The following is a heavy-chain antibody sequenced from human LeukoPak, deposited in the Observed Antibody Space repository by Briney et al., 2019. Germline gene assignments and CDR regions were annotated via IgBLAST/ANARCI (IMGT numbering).Heavy chain of an antibody. CDR1: GYTFTSYG. J-gene: IGHJ4*02. CDR3: ARVQLGGSGGCTPQGFDY. D-gene: IGHD3-10*01. V-gene: IGHV1-18*01. Sequence: ASVKVSCKASGYTFTSYGISWVRQAPGQGLEWMGWISAYNGNTNYAQKLQGRVTMTTDTSTSTAYMELRSLRSDDTAVYYCARVQLGGSGGCTPQGFDYWGQGTLVTVSS. CDR2: ISAYNGNT.